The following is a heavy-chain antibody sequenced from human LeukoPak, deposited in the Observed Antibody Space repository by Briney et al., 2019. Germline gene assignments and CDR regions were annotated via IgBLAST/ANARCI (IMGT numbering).Heavy chain of an antibody. Sequence: PGGSLRPSCAASGFTFTSYAMNWVRQAPGKGLEWVSGIVASGATTYYADSVKGRFTISRDNSKNTLYLQMNSLRADDTAVYYCAKGSGSYGKYPFDYWGQGTLVTVSS. CDR1: GFTFTSYA. CDR3: AKGSGSYGKYPFDY. CDR2: IVASGATT. V-gene: IGHV3-23*01. D-gene: IGHD1-26*01. J-gene: IGHJ4*02.